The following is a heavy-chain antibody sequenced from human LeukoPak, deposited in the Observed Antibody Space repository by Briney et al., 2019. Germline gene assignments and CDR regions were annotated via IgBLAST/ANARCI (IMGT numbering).Heavy chain of an antibody. V-gene: IGHV4-59*08. J-gene: IGHJ4*02. CDR1: GGSISSYY. CDR2: IYYSGST. D-gene: IGHD1-14*01. CDR3: ARRGRSKTGGWYFDY. Sequence: PSETLSLTCTVSGGSISSYYWSWIRQPPGTGLERIGYIYYSGSTNYNPSLKSRVTISVDTSKNQFSLKLSSVTAADTAVYYCARRGRSKTGGWYFDYWGQGTLVTVSS.